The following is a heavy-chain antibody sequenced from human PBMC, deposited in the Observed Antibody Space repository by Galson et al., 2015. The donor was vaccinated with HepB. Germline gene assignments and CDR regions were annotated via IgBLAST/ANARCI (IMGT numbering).Heavy chain of an antibody. CDR3: ARHTEPHYDFWSGVPRVFYYYMDV. J-gene: IGHJ6*03. Sequence: QSGAEVKKPGESLKISCTGSGYSFTSYWIGWVRQMPGKGLEWMGIIYPGDSDTRYSPSFQGQVTISADKSISTAYLQWSSLKASDTALYYCARHTEPHYDFWSGVPRVFYYYMDVWGKGTTVTVSS. V-gene: IGHV5-51*01. D-gene: IGHD3-3*01. CDR1: GYSFTSYW. CDR2: IYPGDSDT.